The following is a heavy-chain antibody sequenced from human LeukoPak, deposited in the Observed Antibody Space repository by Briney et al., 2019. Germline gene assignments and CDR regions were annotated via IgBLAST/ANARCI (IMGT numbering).Heavy chain of an antibody. D-gene: IGHD3-22*01. CDR3: ARLPTFYYDSSHYHYDY. CDR2: ISGSGPST. V-gene: IGHV3-23*01. Sequence: GGSLRLSCAASGFTVQNYAICWVRQAPGKGLEWASSISGSGPSTDYADSVKGRFTISRDKAKNTLYLQMNSLRAEDTAVYYCARLPTFYYDSSHYHYDYWGQGTLVTVSS. CDR1: GFTVQNYA. J-gene: IGHJ4*02.